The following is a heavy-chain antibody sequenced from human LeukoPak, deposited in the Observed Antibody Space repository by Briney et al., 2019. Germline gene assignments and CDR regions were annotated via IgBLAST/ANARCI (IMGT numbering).Heavy chain of an antibody. CDR2: INPTSGST. CDR1: GYSISTNY. CDR3: AREGGCSSMYCHTFDY. Sequence: ASVKVSCKASGYSISTNYIHWVRQAPGQGLEWMGIINPTSGSTGYAPRFQGRVSMTMDTSTSTVYMELSGLTSDDTAVYYCAREGGCSSMYCHTFDYWGQGTLVTVSS. V-gene: IGHV1-46*01. D-gene: IGHD2-8*02. J-gene: IGHJ4*02.